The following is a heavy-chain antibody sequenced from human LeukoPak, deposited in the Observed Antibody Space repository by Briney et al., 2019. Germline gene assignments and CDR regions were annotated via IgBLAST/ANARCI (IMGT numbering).Heavy chain of an antibody. CDR1: GFTFDDYA. D-gene: IGHD3-22*01. CDR2: ISWNSGSI. Sequence: GGSLRLSCAASGFTFDDYAMHWVRHAPGKGLEWVSGISWNSGSIGYADSVKGRFTISRDNAKNSLYLQMNSLRAEDTALYYCAKDAGSSGYTPLDYWGQGTLVTVSS. V-gene: IGHV3-9*01. J-gene: IGHJ4*02. CDR3: AKDAGSSGYTPLDY.